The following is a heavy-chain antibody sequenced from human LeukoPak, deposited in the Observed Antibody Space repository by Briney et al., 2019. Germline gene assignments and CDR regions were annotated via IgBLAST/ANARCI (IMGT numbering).Heavy chain of an antibody. CDR3: AREVTITIFGGGDY. V-gene: IGHV3-7*01. CDR1: GFTFSSYW. J-gene: IGHJ4*02. Sequence: GGSLRLSCAASGFTFSSYWMSWVRQAPGKGLEGVANIKQDGSEKYYVDSVKGRFTISRDNAKNSLYLQMNSLRAEDTAVYYCAREVTITIFGGGDYWGQGTLVTVSS. D-gene: IGHD3-3*01. CDR2: IKQDGSEK.